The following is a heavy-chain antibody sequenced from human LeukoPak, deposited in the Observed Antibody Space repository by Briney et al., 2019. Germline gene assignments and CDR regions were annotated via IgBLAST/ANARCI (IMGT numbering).Heavy chain of an antibody. V-gene: IGHV1-18*01. CDR3: ASQVFRLLLKGALDP. D-gene: IGHD3-10*01. CDR2: ISGYNGNT. J-gene: IGHJ5*02. CDR1: GYTFTSYG. Sequence: ASVKVSCKASGYTFTSYGISWVRQAPGQGLEWMGWISGYNGNTNYAQNLQGRVTMTRDMSTSTVYMELSSLRSEDTAVYYCASQVFRLLLKGALDPWGQGTLVTVSS.